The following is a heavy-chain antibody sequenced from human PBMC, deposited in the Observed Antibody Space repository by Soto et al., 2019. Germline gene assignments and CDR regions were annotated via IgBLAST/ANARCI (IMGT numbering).Heavy chain of an antibody. V-gene: IGHV3-7*01. CDR3: AGGIAAADRGYDY. D-gene: IGHD6-13*01. Sequence: GGSLRLSCAASGFPFNTYWMSWVRQAPGKGLEWVANIKQDGSEKYYVDSVKGRFTISRDNAKNSLYLQMNSLRAEDTAVYYCAGGIAAADRGYDYWGQGTLVTVSS. CDR1: GFPFNTYW. CDR2: IKQDGSEK. J-gene: IGHJ4*02.